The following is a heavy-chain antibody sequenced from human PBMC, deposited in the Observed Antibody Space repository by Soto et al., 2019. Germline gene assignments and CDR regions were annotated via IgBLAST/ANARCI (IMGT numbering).Heavy chain of an antibody. D-gene: IGHD3-16*02. V-gene: IGHV3-33*01. CDR3: ARDYRAPYYYMDV. CDR1: GFTFSSYG. CDR2: IWYDGSNK. J-gene: IGHJ6*03. Sequence: GGSLRLSCAASGFTFSSYGMHWVRQAPGKGLEWVAVIWYDGSNKYYADSVKGRFTISRDNSKNTLYLQMNSLRAEDTAVYYCARDYRAPYYYMDVWGKGTTVTVSS.